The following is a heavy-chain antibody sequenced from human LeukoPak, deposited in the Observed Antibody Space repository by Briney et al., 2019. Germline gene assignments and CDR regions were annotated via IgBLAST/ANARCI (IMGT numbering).Heavy chain of an antibody. J-gene: IGHJ4*02. D-gene: IGHD3-3*01. Sequence: GGSLRLSCAASGFTFSSYAMSWVRQAPGRGLEWVSAISGSGGSTYYADSVKGRFTISRDNSKNTLYLQMNSLRAEDTAVYYCAKETYDFWSGYSTVHWGQGTLVTVSS. CDR2: ISGSGGST. CDR1: GFTFSSYA. V-gene: IGHV3-23*01. CDR3: AKETYDFWSGYSTVH.